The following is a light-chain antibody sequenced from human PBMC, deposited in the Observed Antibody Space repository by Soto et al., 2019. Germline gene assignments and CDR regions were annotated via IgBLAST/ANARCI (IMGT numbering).Light chain of an antibody. J-gene: IGLJ3*02. Sequence: QSALTQPASVSGSPGQSITISCTGTSSDVSGYNYVSWYQQHPGKAPKLMIYEVSNRPSGVSNRFSGSKSGNTASLTISGLQAEDDADYYCSSYTSSSTWVFGGGTKVIVL. V-gene: IGLV2-14*01. CDR2: EVS. CDR3: SSYTSSSTWV. CDR1: SSDVSGYNY.